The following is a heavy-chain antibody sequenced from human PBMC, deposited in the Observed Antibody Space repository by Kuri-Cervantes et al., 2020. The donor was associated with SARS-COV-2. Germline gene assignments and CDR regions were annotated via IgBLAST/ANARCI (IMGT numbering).Heavy chain of an antibody. D-gene: IGHD6-25*01. CDR1: GFTFGDYS. V-gene: IGHV3-21*01. CDR3: ARDRQRDFDQ. Sequence: GESLKISCAASGFTFGDYSMNWVRQAPGKGLEWVSSISSSSGSYILYTDSVKGRFTVSRDDAKNSLYLQMNSLRPEDTAVYYCARDRQRDFDQWGQGTLVTVSS. J-gene: IGHJ4*02. CDR2: ISSSSGSYI.